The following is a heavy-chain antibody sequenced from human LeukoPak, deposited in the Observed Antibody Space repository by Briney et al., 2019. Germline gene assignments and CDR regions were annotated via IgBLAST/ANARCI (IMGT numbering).Heavy chain of an antibody. CDR3: ARHTMVRGVHY. D-gene: IGHD3-10*01. Sequence: ASVKVSCKASGYTFSGYYIHWVRLAPGQGLEWVGWINPNSGGSKFAQKFQGRVTMTSDASITTAYLQLNRLTSDDTAVYYCARHTMVRGVHYWGQGTLVTVSS. CDR2: INPNSGGS. V-gene: IGHV1-2*02. J-gene: IGHJ4*02. CDR1: GYTFSGYY.